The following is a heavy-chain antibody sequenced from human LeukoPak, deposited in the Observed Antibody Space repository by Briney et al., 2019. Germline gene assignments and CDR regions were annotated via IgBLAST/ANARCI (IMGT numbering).Heavy chain of an antibody. CDR1: GGSISSSSYY. J-gene: IGHJ4*02. V-gene: IGHV4-39*07. CDR2: IYYSGST. Sequence: PSETLSLTCTVSGGSISSSSYYWGWIRQPPGKGLEWIGSIYYSGSTYYNPSLKSRVTISVDTSENQFSLKLSSVTAADTAVYYCARDGPRRYYDSSGYPTAKYFDYWGQGTLVTVSS. CDR3: ARDGPRRYYDSSGYPTAKYFDY. D-gene: IGHD3-22*01.